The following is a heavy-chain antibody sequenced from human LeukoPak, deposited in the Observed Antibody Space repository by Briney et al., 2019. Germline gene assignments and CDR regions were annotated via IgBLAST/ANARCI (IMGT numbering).Heavy chain of an antibody. CDR1: GFTFSRYS. D-gene: IGHD2-2*01. CDR3: ASSCSSTSCLSDAFEI. CDR2: ISSSSSYI. J-gene: IGHJ3*02. V-gene: IGHV3-21*01. Sequence: GGSLRLSCAASGFTFSRYSMNWVRQAPGKGLEWVSSISSSSSYIYYADSLKGRFTISRDNAKNSLYLQMNSLRAEDTAVYYCASSCSSTSCLSDAFEIWGQGTMVTVSS.